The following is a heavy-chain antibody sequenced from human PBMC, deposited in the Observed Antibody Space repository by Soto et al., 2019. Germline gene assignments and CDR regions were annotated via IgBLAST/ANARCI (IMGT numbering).Heavy chain of an antibody. CDR1: GFTFSSYA. CDR2: ISGSGGST. V-gene: IGHV3-23*01. Sequence: EVQLLESGGGLVQPGGSLRLSCAASGFTFSSYAMSWVRQAPGKGLEWVSAISGSGGSTYYADSVKGRFTISRDNSKNTLFLQMNSLRAEATAVYYCSGGVATVYVYYYYVMDVWGQGTTVTVSS. J-gene: IGHJ6*02. D-gene: IGHD5-12*01. CDR3: SGGVATVYVYYYYVMDV.